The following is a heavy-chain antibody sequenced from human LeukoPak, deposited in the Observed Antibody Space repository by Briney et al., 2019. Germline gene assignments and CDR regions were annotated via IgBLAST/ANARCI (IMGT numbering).Heavy chain of an antibody. CDR2: INHSGST. CDR3: ARGSRGDVWGSYRSPFDY. CDR1: GGSFSGYY. J-gene: IGHJ4*02. D-gene: IGHD3-16*02. Sequence: SETLSLTCAVYGGSFSGYYWSWIRQPPGKGLEWIGEINHSGSTNYNPSLKSRVTISVDTSKNQFSLKLSSVTAADTAVYYCARGSRGDVWGSYRSPFDYWGQGTLVTVSS. V-gene: IGHV4-34*01.